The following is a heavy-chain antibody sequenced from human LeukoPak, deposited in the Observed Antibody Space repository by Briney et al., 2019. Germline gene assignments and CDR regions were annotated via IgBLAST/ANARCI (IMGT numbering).Heavy chain of an antibody. CDR2: IYPGDSDT. Sequence: GESLKISCKGSGYSFTSYWIGWVRQMPGKGLEWMGIIYPGDSDTRYSPSFQGHVTISADKSISTAHLQWSSLKASDTAMYYCARGAPNCSGGSCYYNWFDPWGQGTLVTVSS. CDR3: ARGAPNCSGGSCYYNWFDP. D-gene: IGHD2-15*01. CDR1: GYSFTSYW. V-gene: IGHV5-51*01. J-gene: IGHJ5*02.